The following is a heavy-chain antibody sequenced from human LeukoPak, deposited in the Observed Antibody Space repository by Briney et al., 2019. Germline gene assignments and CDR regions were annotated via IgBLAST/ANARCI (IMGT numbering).Heavy chain of an antibody. D-gene: IGHD5-24*01. J-gene: IGHJ4*02. Sequence: GGSLRLSCAASGFTFSDYYMTWMRQAPGKGLEWVSYISGSGSIIKYADSMKGRFTISRDNAKNSLYLQMKSLRAEDTAVYYCAREARWLQSKPLDYWGQGTLVTVSS. V-gene: IGHV3-11*04. CDR1: GFTFSDYY. CDR3: AREARWLQSKPLDY. CDR2: ISGSGSII.